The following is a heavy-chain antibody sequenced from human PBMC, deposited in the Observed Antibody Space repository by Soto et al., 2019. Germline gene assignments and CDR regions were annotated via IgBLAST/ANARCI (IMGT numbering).Heavy chain of an antibody. CDR1: GGSISSYY. CDR2: IYYRGNT. V-gene: IGHV4-59*08. J-gene: IGHJ3*02. Sequence: SETLSLTCTVSGGSISSYYWNWIRQPPGKGLEWIGYIYYRGNTNYNPSLKSRVTISVDTSKNQFSLKLSSVTAADTAVYYCARTYDGSGPNSGGYSFESWGKGTMVTVSS. CDR3: ARTYDGSGPNSGGYSFES. D-gene: IGHD3-22*01.